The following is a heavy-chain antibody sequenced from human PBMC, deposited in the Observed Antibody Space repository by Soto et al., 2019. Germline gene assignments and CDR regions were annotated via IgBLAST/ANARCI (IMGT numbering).Heavy chain of an antibody. V-gene: IGHV3-74*01. J-gene: IGHJ4*02. Sequence: PGGALRLSCEVSGFTFSSYWMHWVRQAPGKGLVWVSHINNDGSDTTYADSVKGRFTISRDNAKNSLYLQMNSLRAEDTAVYYCAREARTPGYWGQGTLVTVSS. CDR1: GFTFSSYW. CDR2: INNDGSDT. CDR3: AREARTPGY.